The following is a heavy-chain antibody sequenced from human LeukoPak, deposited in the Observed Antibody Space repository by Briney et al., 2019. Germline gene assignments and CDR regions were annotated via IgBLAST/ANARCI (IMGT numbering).Heavy chain of an antibody. Sequence: ASVKVSCQASGYTFTSYDINWVRQATGQGLEWMGRINPNSGDTDYAQKFQGRVIMTRDTSISTAYMEVSRLRSDDTAVYYCARVDSGHDYGPSWGQGTTVTVSS. V-gene: IGHV1-2*06. CDR2: INPNSGDT. D-gene: IGHD5-12*01. CDR3: ARVDSGHDYGPS. CDR1: GYTFTSYD. J-gene: IGHJ3*01.